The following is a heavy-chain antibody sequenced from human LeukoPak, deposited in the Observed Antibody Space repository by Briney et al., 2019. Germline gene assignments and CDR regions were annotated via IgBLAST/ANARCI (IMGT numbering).Heavy chain of an antibody. CDR2: ILYDGSNK. CDR3: AKVGWTKTPHSQDAFDI. V-gene: IGHV3-30*18. D-gene: IGHD3/OR15-3a*01. J-gene: IGHJ3*02. Sequence: GGSLRLSCAASGFTFSSYGMHWVRQAPGKGLEWVAVILYDGSNKYYADSVKGRFTISRDNSKNTLYLQMNSLRAEDTAVYYCAKVGWTKTPHSQDAFDIWGQGTMVTVSS. CDR1: GFTFSSYG.